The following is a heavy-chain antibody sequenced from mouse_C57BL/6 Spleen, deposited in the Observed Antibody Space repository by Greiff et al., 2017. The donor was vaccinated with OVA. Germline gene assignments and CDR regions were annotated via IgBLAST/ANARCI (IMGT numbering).Heavy chain of an antibody. D-gene: IGHD2-4*01. Sequence: VKLKESGPELVKPGASVKISCKASGYAFSSSWMNWVKQRPGKGLEWIGRIYPGDGDTNYNGKFKGKATLTADKPSSTAYMQLSSLTSEDSAVYFCARPYYDYSHYYAMDYWGQGTSVTVSS. V-gene: IGHV1-82*01. CDR3: ARPYYDYSHYYAMDY. J-gene: IGHJ4*01. CDR1: GYAFSSSW. CDR2: IYPGDGDT.